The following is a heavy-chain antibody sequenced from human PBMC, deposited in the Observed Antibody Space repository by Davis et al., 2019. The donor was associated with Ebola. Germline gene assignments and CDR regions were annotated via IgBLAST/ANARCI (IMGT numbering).Heavy chain of an antibody. V-gene: IGHV3-9*01. Sequence: PGGSLRLSCAASGFTFDDYAMHWVRQVPGKGLEWVSGISWNSGSIGYADSVKGRFTISRDNAKNSLYLQMNSLRAEDTALYYCAKDIGYYYDSSGIDYWGQGTLVTVSS. CDR1: GFTFDDYA. CDR2: ISWNSGSI. J-gene: IGHJ4*02. CDR3: AKDIGYYYDSSGIDY. D-gene: IGHD3-22*01.